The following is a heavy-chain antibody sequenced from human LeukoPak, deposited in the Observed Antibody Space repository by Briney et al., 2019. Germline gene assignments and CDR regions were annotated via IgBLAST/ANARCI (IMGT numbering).Heavy chain of an antibody. Sequence: GGSLRLSCAASGFTFSSYSMNWVRQAPGKGLEWVSYFSRSGSTTYYADSVKGRYTISRDNSKNTLYLQMNSLRAEDTALYYCARPYSSYYHNGMDVWGQGTTVTVSS. CDR1: GFTFSSYS. D-gene: IGHD4-11*01. CDR3: ARPYSSYYHNGMDV. V-gene: IGHV3-48*01. J-gene: IGHJ6*02. CDR2: FSRSGSTT.